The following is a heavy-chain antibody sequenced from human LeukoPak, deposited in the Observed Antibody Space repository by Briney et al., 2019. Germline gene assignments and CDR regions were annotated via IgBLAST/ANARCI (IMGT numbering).Heavy chain of an antibody. CDR2: IHSGGNT. J-gene: IGHJ4*02. CDR3: ARCDSSRWNGIDY. D-gene: IGHD6-13*01. V-gene: IGHV3-53*01. Sequence: GGSLRLSCAASGLTVRSNYMGWVRQAPGKGLEWVSVIHSGGNTYYAASVKGRFTISRDNSRNTMDLQMNSLRAEDTAVYYCARCDSSRWNGIDYWGQGTLVTVSS. CDR1: GLTVRSNY.